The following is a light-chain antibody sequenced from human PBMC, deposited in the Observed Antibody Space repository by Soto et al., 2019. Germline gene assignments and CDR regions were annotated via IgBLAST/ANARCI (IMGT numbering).Light chain of an antibody. V-gene: IGKV3-20*01. CDR3: QQYGSSPT. Sequence: EIVLTQSPDTLSLSPGEGATLSCRASQSVSSSYLAWYQQKPGQAPRLLIYGASSRATGIPDRFSGSGSGTDFTLTISRLEPEDFAVYYCQQYGSSPTFGQGTKVEIK. J-gene: IGKJ1*01. CDR1: QSVSSSY. CDR2: GAS.